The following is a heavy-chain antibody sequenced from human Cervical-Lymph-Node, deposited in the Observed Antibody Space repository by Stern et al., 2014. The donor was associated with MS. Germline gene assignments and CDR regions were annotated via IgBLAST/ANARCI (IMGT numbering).Heavy chain of an antibody. CDR1: GYTFTSYG. D-gene: IGHD6-19*01. J-gene: IGHJ4*02. Sequence: QVQLVQSGAEVKKPGASVKVSCKTSGYTFTSYGLSWVRQAPGQGLEWMGWISPHNGNTHYAPTLQSRVTMTIDTSTTTAYMELRSLRSDDTAVYYCVRKGYASGWYGYFDYWGQGTLVTVSS. V-gene: IGHV1-18*01. CDR2: ISPHNGNT. CDR3: VRKGYASGWYGYFDY.